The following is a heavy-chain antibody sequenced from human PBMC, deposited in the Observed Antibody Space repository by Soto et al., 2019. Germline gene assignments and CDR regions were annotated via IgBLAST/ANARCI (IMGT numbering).Heavy chain of an antibody. J-gene: IGHJ4*02. CDR1: GGSISSYY. CDR3: ARGGPRAVVFDY. V-gene: IGHV4-59*01. D-gene: IGHD6-19*01. Sequence: SETLSLTCTVSGGSISSYYWSWIRQPPGKGLEWIGYIYYSGSTNYNPSLKSRVTISVDTSKNQFSLKLSSVTAADTAVYYCARGGPRAVVFDYWGQGTLVTVSS. CDR2: IYYSGST.